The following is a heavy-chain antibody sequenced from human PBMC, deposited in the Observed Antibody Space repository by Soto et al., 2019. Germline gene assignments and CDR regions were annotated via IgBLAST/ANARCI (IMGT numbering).Heavy chain of an antibody. CDR3: AKTRELEHYGDYGGDIDY. CDR2: ISAYNGNT. V-gene: IGHV1-18*01. CDR1: GYTFTSYG. Sequence: ASVKVSCKASGYTFTSYGISWVRQPPGQGLEWMGWISAYNGNTNYAQKLQGRVTMTTDTSTSTAYMELRSLRSDDTAVYYCAKTRELEHYGDYGGDIDYWGQGTLVTVSS. D-gene: IGHD4-17*01. J-gene: IGHJ4*02.